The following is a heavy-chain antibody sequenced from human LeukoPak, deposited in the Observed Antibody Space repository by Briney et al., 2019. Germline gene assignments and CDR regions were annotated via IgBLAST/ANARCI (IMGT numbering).Heavy chain of an antibody. CDR2: IYDSGST. D-gene: IGHD2-15*01. Sequence: SETLSLTCTVSGASIRSGDYYWSWIRQPPGKGLEWIGYIYDSGSTYYNPSLKSRITISVDASENRFSLKLSSVTATDTAVYYCARDCSGGSCYGAFDIWGQGTMVTVSS. V-gene: IGHV4-30-4*01. J-gene: IGHJ3*02. CDR3: ARDCSGGSCYGAFDI. CDR1: GASIRSGDYY.